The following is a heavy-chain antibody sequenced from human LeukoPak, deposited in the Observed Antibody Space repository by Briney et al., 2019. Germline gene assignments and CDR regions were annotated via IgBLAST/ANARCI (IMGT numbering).Heavy chain of an antibody. V-gene: IGHV4-59*08. D-gene: IGHD6-19*01. CDR1: GGSMTSYY. J-gene: IGHJ4*02. Sequence: SETLSLTYTVSGGSMTSYYWTWIRQAPGKGLEWIGHIYYSGGTNYNPSLKSRVAISADTSKNQFSLKLNSVTAADTAVYYCTRRGYSSGWYEGYFDQWGQGTLVTVSS. CDR2: IYYSGGT. CDR3: TRRGYSSGWYEGYFDQ.